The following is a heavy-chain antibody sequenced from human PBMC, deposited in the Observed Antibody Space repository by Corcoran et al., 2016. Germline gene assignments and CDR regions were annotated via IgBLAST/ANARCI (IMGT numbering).Heavy chain of an antibody. CDR2: ISYDGSNK. D-gene: IGHD3-10*01. V-gene: IGHV3-30*18. CDR3: AKDTYGLGTDWVY. CDR1: GFTFSSSG. J-gene: IGHJ4*02. Sequence: QVQLVESGGGVVQPGRSLRLSCAASGFTFSSSGMHWVRQAPGKGLEWVAVISYDGSNKYYADSVKGRFTISRDNSKNTLYLQMNSLRAEDTAVYYCAKDTYGLGTDWVYWGQGTLVTVSS.